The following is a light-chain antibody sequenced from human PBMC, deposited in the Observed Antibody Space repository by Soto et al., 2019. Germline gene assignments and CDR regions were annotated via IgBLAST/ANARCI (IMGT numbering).Light chain of an antibody. CDR3: QQANSFPLT. J-gene: IGKJ3*01. Sequence: DIQMTQLPSSMSASVGDRVTITCRASQGISRWLAWYHQKPGKAPNLLIYSASTLHSGVPSRFSGSGSGTDVTLTISSLQPEDFGTYYCQQANSFPLTFGPGTKGDMK. V-gene: IGKV1-12*01. CDR2: SAS. CDR1: QGISRW.